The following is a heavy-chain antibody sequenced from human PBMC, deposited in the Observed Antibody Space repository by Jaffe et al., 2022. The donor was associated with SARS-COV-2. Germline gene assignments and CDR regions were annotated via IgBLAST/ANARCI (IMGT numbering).Heavy chain of an antibody. CDR3: VKWDSVLMVYAKGPASMDV. J-gene: IGHJ6*02. CDR1: GFTFSSYA. V-gene: IGHV3-64D*09. CDR2: ISSNGGST. Sequence: EVQLVESGGGLVQPGGSLRLSCSASGFTFSSYAMHWVRQAPGKGLEYVSAISSNGGSTYYADSVKGRFTISRDNSKNTLYLQMSSLRAEDTAVYYCVKWDSVLMVYAKGPASMDVWGQGTTVTVSS. D-gene: IGHD2-8*01.